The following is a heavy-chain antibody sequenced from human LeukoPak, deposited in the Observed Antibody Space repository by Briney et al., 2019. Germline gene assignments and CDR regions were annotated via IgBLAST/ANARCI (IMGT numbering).Heavy chain of an antibody. CDR3: AGDSGGDCYLDY. CDR1: GFTFSSYA. D-gene: IGHD2-21*02. V-gene: IGHV3-33*08. J-gene: IGHJ4*02. Sequence: PGGSLRLSCAASGFTFSSYAMSWVRQAPGKGLEWVAVIWYDGSNKYYADSVKGRFTISRDNSKNTLYLQMNSLRAEDTAVYYCAGDSGGDCYLDYWGQGTLVTVSS. CDR2: IWYDGSNK.